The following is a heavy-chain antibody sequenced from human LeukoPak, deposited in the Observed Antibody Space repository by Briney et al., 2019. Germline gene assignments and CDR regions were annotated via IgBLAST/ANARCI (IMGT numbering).Heavy chain of an antibody. J-gene: IGHJ6*03. Sequence: ASVKVSCKASGYIFTSYGISWVRQPPGQGLEWMGWISAYNGNTNYAQKLQSRVTMTTETSTSTAYMELRSLRSDDTAVYYCARGGTLPTVLRYFDWLQTGGYYYMEVWGKGTTVAVSS. CDR2: ISAYNGNT. CDR1: GYIFTSYG. V-gene: IGHV1-18*01. D-gene: IGHD3-9*01. CDR3: ARGGTLPTVLRYFDWLQTGGYYYMEV.